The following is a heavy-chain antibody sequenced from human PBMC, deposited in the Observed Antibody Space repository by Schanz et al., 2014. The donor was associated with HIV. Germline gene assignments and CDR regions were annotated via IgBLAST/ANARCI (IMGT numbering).Heavy chain of an antibody. V-gene: IGHV3-23*01. Sequence: EVRLLESGGGLVQPGGSLRLSCAVSGFTFYNYAMNWVRQAPGKGLEWVSALSGSGGNTYYADSVKGRFTISRDNAKNSLSLQMNSLRDEDTAVYYCARSPSYGMDVWGQGTTVTVSS. CDR2: LSGSGGNT. CDR1: GFTFYNYA. CDR3: ARSPSYGMDV. J-gene: IGHJ6*02.